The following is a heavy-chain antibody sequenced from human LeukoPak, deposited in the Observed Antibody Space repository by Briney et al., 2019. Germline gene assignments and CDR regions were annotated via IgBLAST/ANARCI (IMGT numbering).Heavy chain of an antibody. Sequence: GESLKISCKGSGYSFTTYWIGWVRQMPGKGLEWTGIIYPGDSDTRYSPSFQGQVTISADKSISTAYLQWSSLRASDTAIYYCARHRSTNYYYYYMDVWGKGTTVTVSS. CDR2: IYPGDSDT. D-gene: IGHD5-24*01. CDR1: GYSFTTYW. V-gene: IGHV5-51*01. J-gene: IGHJ6*03. CDR3: ARHRSTNYYYYYMDV.